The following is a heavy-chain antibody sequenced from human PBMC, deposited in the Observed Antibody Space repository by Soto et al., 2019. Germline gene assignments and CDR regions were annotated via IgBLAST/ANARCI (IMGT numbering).Heavy chain of an antibody. V-gene: IGHV4-30-4*01. J-gene: IGHJ4*02. Sequence: HVKLQESGPVVVKPSQTLSLTCSVSGDSINSALHYWGWVRQSPGKGLQWFGYFHHTGSTFYNPSLKSRVPFQVDTSKTESSRTRTSVTAADPARSFCARSQVTVVGPGLWGKETLVSASA. CDR2: FHHTGST. D-gene: IGHD4-4*01. CDR3: ARSQVTVVGPGL. CDR1: GDSINSALHY.